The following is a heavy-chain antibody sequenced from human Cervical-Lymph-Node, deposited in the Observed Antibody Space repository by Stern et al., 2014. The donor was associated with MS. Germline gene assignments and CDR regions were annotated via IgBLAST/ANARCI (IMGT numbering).Heavy chain of an antibody. CDR3: ATHRGRVTYYYGMDV. J-gene: IGHJ6*02. D-gene: IGHD2-21*02. CDR1: VYTLSEIS. CDR2: FDPEHGET. Sequence: VQLVQSGAEVKKPGASVKVSCKVSVYTLSEISMHWVRQAPGKGLEWMGGFDPEHGETRYAQKFQGRVTMAEDSSTDTAYMELSSLRSEDTAVYYCATHRGRVTYYYGMDVWGQGTTVTVSS. V-gene: IGHV1-24*01.